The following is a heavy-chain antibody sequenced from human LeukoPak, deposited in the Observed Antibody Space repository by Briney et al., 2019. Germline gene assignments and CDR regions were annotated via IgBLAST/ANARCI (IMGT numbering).Heavy chain of an antibody. CDR1: GGSISSSRYY. V-gene: IGHV4-39*01. J-gene: IGHJ6*03. D-gene: IGHD6-19*01. CDR3: ARNIAVAGRGDYMDV. Sequence: LETLSLTCTVSGGSISSSRYYGGWIRQPPGKGLEWIGSLYYSGNTYYNPSLKSRVTISVDTSKNQFSLKLSSVTAADTAVYYCARNIAVAGRGDYMDVWGKGTTVTISS. CDR2: LYYSGNT.